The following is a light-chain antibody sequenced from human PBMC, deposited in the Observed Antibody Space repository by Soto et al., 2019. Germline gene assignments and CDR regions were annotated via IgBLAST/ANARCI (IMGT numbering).Light chain of an antibody. CDR3: QQYNNWPPWT. CDR1: QSVNTN. V-gene: IGKV3-15*01. J-gene: IGKJ1*01. CDR2: GAS. Sequence: EILMTQSPATLSVSPGERATLSCRASQSVNTNLAWYQQRPGQTPRLLIYGASTRASGIPARISGSGSGAEFTLTISSLQSEDFAVYYCQQYNNWPPWTFGQGTRVEVK.